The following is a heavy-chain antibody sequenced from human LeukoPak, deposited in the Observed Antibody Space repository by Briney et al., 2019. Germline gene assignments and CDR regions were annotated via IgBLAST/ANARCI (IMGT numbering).Heavy chain of an antibody. CDR2: ISGSGGST. CDR1: RFTFSNYA. D-gene: IGHD5-24*01. V-gene: IGHV3-23*01. CDR3: ANGPMATIDY. J-gene: IGHJ4*02. Sequence: GGSLRLSCAASRFTFSNYAMSWVRQAPGKGLEWVSTISGSGGSTYYADSVKGRFTISRDNSKNTLYLQMNSLRAEDTAVYYCANGPMATIDYWGQGTLVTVSS.